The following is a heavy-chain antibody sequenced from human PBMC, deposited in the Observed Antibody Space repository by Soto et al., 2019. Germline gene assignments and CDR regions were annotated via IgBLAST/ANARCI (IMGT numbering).Heavy chain of an antibody. J-gene: IGHJ4*02. CDR3: ARRGSGSYYDY. D-gene: IGHD1-26*01. Sequence: EVQLLESGGGLVQPGGSLRLTCAASGFTFSSDAMRWVRQAPGKGLEWVSAISGSGGRTCYADSVKGRFTISRENSKNTLYLQMNSLSAEDTAVYYCARRGSGSYYDYWGQGTLVTVSS. CDR1: GFTFSSDA. V-gene: IGHV3-23*01. CDR2: ISGSGGRT.